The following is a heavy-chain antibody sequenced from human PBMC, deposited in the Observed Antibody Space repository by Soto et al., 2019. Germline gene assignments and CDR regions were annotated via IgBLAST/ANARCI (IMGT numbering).Heavy chain of an antibody. CDR1: GFTFDDYA. J-gene: IGHJ3*02. V-gene: IGHV3-9*01. Sequence: GGSLRLSCAASGFTFDDYAMHWVRQAPGKGLEWVSGISWNSGSIGYADSVKGRFTISRDNAKNSLYLQMNSLRAEDTALYYCAKDMGARGYSYGYAFDIWGQGTMVTVSS. CDR2: ISWNSGSI. D-gene: IGHD5-18*01. CDR3: AKDMGARGYSYGYAFDI.